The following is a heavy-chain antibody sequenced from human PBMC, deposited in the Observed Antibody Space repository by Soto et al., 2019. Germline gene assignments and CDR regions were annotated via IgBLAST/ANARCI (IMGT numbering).Heavy chain of an antibody. D-gene: IGHD1-1*01. CDR3: ARFIHNQGFEYYFDV. V-gene: IGHV4-39*01. CDR1: GGSITSSGSA. J-gene: IGHJ4*02. Sequence: SETLSLTCNASGGSITSSGSAWGWIRQSPGKGLEWIGTIDYSGNIYYIPSLKSRITISVDTSKNQISLKLSSVTAADTAVYYCARFIHNQGFEYYFDVWGQGTMVTVSS. CDR2: IDYSGNI.